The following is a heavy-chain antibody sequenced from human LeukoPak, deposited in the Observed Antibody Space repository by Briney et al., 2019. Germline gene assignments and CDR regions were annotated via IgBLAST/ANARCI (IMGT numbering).Heavy chain of an antibody. D-gene: IGHD5-24*01. Sequence: SQTLSLTCTVSGDSISSSSSYWGWIRQPPGEGLEWIGSIYYSGSTYYNTSLKSRVTISVDTSKNQFSLKLSSVTAADTAVYYCARVGSRWLQLRTYYFDYWGQGTLVTVSS. CDR1: GDSISSSSSY. V-gene: IGHV4-39*01. J-gene: IGHJ4*02. CDR3: ARVGSRWLQLRTYYFDY. CDR2: IYYSGST.